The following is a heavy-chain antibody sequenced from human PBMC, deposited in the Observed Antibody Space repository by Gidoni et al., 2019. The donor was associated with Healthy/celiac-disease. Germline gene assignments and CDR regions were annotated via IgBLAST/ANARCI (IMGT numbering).Heavy chain of an antibody. CDR3: TTGLLRGMDV. CDR1: GFTFSNAW. CDR2: IKSKTDGGTT. V-gene: IGHV3-15*01. J-gene: IGHJ6*02. Sequence: EVQLVESGGGLVKPGGSLRLCCAASGFTFSNAWMSWVRQAPGKGLGWVGRIKSKTDGGTTDYAAPVKGRFTISRDDSKNTLYLQMNILKTEDTAVYYCTTGLLRGMDVWGQGTTVTVSS.